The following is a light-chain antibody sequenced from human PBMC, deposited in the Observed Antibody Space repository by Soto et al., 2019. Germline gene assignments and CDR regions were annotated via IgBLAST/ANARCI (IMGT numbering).Light chain of an antibody. CDR3: QQYSNWSPYT. J-gene: IGKJ2*01. V-gene: IGKV3-15*01. CDR2: GAS. CDR1: QSVSSN. Sequence: EIVMTQSPATLSVSPGERATLSCRASQSVSSNLAWHQQTPGQTPRLLIYGASTRATGIPARFSGSGSGTEFTLTISSLQSEDFAVYYCQQYSNWSPYTFGQGTKLEI.